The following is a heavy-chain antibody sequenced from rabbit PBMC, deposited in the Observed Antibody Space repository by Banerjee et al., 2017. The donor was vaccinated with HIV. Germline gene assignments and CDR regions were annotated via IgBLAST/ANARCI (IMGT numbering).Heavy chain of an antibody. Sequence: ASWVNGRFTISKTSSTTVTLQMTSLTAADTATYLCARGDNDYGYATLWGPGTLVTVS. CDR3: ARGDNDYGYATL. J-gene: IGHJ4*01. V-gene: IGHV1S40*01. D-gene: IGHD6-1*01.